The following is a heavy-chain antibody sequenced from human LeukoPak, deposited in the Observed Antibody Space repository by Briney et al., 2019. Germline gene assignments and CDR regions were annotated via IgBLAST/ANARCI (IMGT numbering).Heavy chain of an antibody. D-gene: IGHD2-2*01. Sequence: GGSLRLSCAASGFTFSSYEMNWVRQAPGKGLEWVSYISSSGSTIYYADSVKGRFTVSRDNAKNSLYLQMNSLRAEDTAVYYCASLLVPADYWGQGTLVTVSS. J-gene: IGHJ4*02. V-gene: IGHV3-48*03. CDR2: ISSSGSTI. CDR1: GFTFSSYE. CDR3: ASLLVPADY.